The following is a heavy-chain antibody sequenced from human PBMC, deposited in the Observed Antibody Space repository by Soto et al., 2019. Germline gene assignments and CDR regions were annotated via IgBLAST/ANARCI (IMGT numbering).Heavy chain of an antibody. J-gene: IGHJ4*02. CDR1: GFTFDDYA. Sequence: EVQLVESGGGLVQPGRSLRLSCAASGFTFDDYAMHWVRQAPGKGLEWVSGISWNSGSIGYADSVKGRFTISRDNDKNSLYLQMNSLRAEDTALYYCAKESGAVAGTPPLDYWGQGTLVTVSS. CDR3: AKESGAVAGTPPLDY. V-gene: IGHV3-9*01. D-gene: IGHD6-19*01. CDR2: ISWNSGSI.